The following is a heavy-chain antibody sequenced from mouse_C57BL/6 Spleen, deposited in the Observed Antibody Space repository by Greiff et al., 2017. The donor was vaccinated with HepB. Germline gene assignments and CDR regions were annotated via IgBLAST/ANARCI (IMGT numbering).Heavy chain of an antibody. CDR3: ASHGSSRDWYFDV. CDR2: INPNYGTT. V-gene: IGHV1-39*01. CDR1: GYSFTDYN. D-gene: IGHD1-1*01. J-gene: IGHJ1*03. Sequence: EVQLQQSGPELVKPGASVKISCKASGYSFTDYNMNWVKQSNGKSLEWIGVINPNYGTTSYNQKFKGKATLTVDQSSSTAYMQLNSLTSEDSAVYCCASHGSSRDWYFDVWGTGTTVTVSS.